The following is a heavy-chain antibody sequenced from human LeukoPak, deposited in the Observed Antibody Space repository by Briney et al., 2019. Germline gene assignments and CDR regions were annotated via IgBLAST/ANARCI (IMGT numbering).Heavy chain of an antibody. Sequence: PSETLSLTCTVSGGSISSYYWSWIRQPPGKGLEWIGYIYYSGSTNYNPSLKSRVTISVDTSKNQFSLKLSSVTAADTAVYYCARVRGTTGIDYWGQGTLVTVSS. CDR2: IYYSGST. V-gene: IGHV4-59*01. J-gene: IGHJ4*02. CDR1: GGSISSYY. D-gene: IGHD4-17*01. CDR3: ARVRGTTGIDY.